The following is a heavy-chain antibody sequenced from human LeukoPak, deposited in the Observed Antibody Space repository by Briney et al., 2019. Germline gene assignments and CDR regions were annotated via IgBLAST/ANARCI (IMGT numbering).Heavy chain of an antibody. J-gene: IGHJ4*02. CDR2: IIPIFGTA. D-gene: IGHD3-22*01. Sequence: GASVKVSCKASGGTFSRYAISWVRQAPGQGLEWMGGIIPIFGTANYAQKFQGRVTITADESTSTAYMELSSLRSEDTAVYYCARGTDPDYYDSRGYYDYWGQGALVTVSS. CDR3: ARGTDPDYYDSRGYYDY. V-gene: IGHV1-69*13. CDR1: GGTFSRYA.